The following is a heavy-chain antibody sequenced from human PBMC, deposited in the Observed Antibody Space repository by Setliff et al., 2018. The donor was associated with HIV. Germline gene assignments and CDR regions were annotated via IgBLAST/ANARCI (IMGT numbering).Heavy chain of an antibody. CDR2: IDSDGSDT. CDR3: ARGLSGGYCSGGSCYPFDL. D-gene: IGHD2-15*01. V-gene: IGHV3-74*01. J-gene: IGHJ4*02. CDR1: QFAFKSYW. Sequence: GGSLRLSCTASQFAFKSYWMTWVRQAPGKGLEWVSRIDSDGSDTNYADSVRGRFTISRDNAKKSLYLQMSSLRAEDAAVYYCARGLSGGYCSGGSCYPFDLWGQGTQVTVSS.